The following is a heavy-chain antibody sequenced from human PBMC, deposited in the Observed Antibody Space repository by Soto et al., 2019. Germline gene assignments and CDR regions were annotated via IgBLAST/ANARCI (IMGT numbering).Heavy chain of an antibody. CDR1: AFTFSIYA. CDR2: ISINGGST. CDR3: VKGEYYYDSSGYYPFDY. V-gene: IGHV3-64D*06. D-gene: IGHD3-22*01. J-gene: IGHJ4*02. Sequence: PGGSLRLSCSSSAFTFSIYAMHRVRQAPGKGLEYVSSISINGGSTDYADSVKGRFTISRDNSKNTVYLQMSSLRVEDTAVYYCVKGEYYYDSSGYYPFDYWGQGT.